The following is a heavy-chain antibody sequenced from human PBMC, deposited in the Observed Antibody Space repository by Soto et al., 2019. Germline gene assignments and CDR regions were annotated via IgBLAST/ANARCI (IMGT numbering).Heavy chain of an antibody. Sequence: SETLSLTCTVSGGSISSGGYYWRWIRQHPGKGLEWIGYIYYSGSTYYNPSLKSRVTISVDTSKNQFSLKLSSVTAAETAVYYFANRYYNIWPDARVVFDTGAKGTLVTVS. CDR3: ANRYYNIWPDARVVFDT. CDR2: IYYSGST. J-gene: IGHJ3*02. V-gene: IGHV4-31*03. D-gene: IGHD3-9*01. CDR1: GGSISSGGYY.